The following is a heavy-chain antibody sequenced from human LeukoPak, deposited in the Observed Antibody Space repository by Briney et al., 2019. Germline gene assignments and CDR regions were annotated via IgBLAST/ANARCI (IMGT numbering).Heavy chain of an antibody. Sequence: SETLSLTCTVAGDSISSGPDYWGWIRQRPGKGLEWIGIIYNRGSTDYNPSLKSRVTISVDTSKNQFSLKLSSVTAADTAVYYCARGAAFDIWGQGTMVTVSS. J-gene: IGHJ3*02. V-gene: IGHV4-39*07. CDR2: IYNRGST. CDR3: ARGAAFDI. CDR1: GDSISSGPDY.